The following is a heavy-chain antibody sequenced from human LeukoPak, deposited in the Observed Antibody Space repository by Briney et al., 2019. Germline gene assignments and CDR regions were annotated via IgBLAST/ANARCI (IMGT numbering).Heavy chain of an antibody. CDR3: ARDGQQPDDAFDI. Sequence: SETLSLTCTVSGGSISSYYWSWIRQPPGKGLEWIGYIYYSGSTNYNPSLKSRVTISVDTSKNQFSLKLSSVTAADTAVYYCARDGQQPDDAFDIWGQGTMVTVSS. J-gene: IGHJ3*02. V-gene: IGHV4-59*12. CDR2: IYYSGST. D-gene: IGHD6-13*01. CDR1: GGSISSYY.